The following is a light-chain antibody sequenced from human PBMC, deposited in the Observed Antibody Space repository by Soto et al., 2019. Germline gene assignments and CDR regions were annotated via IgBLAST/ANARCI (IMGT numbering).Light chain of an antibody. Sequence: EIVLTQSPAALSLSPGGRATLSCRVSQSINIYFAWYQQKLGQAPRLLIYDASIRATGIPARFSGSESGTDFTLTISSLEPVDFGVYYCQHRYTLPLTFGGGT. CDR2: DAS. J-gene: IGKJ4*01. CDR1: QSINIY. V-gene: IGKV3-11*01. CDR3: QHRYTLPLT.